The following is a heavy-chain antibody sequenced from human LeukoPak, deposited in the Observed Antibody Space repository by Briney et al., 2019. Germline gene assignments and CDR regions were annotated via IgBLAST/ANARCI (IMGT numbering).Heavy chain of an antibody. D-gene: IGHD3-22*01. CDR3: ARGGDSSGYYYPVFDY. J-gene: IGHJ4*02. V-gene: IGHV4-59*01. CDR1: GGSISSYY. Sequence: SETLSLTCTVSGGSISSYYWSWIRQPPGKGLEWIGYIYYSGSTKYNPSLKSRVTLSVDTSKNQFSLILSSVTAADTAVYYCARGGDSSGYYYPVFDYWGQGTLVTVSS. CDR2: IYYSGST.